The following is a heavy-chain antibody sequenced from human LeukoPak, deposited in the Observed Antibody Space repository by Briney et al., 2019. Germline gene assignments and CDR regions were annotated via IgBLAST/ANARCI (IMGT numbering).Heavy chain of an antibody. J-gene: IGHJ3*02. D-gene: IGHD4-17*01. CDR3: ARDDYGDYKAFDI. CDR2: ISYDGSNK. Sequence: GGSLRLSCAASGFTFSSYGMHWVRQAPGKGLEWVAVISYDGSNKYYADSVKGRFTISRDNSKNTLYLQMNSLRAEDTAVYYCARDDYGDYKAFDIWGQGTMVTVSS. CDR1: GFTFSSYG. V-gene: IGHV3-30*19.